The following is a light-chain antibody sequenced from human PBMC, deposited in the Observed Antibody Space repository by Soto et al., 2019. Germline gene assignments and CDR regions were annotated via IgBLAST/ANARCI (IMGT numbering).Light chain of an antibody. Sequence: DIQMTQSPSTLSASVGDRVTITCRASQSISNWLAWYQQKPGKAPRLLIYDAYSLESGVPLRFSGSGSGTEFTLTITSLQPDDFATYYCQQYNSYSETFGQGTKVEIK. CDR2: DAY. CDR1: QSISNW. CDR3: QQYNSYSET. J-gene: IGKJ1*01. V-gene: IGKV1-5*01.